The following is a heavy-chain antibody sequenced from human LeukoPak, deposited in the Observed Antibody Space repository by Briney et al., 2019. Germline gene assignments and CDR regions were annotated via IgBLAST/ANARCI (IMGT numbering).Heavy chain of an antibody. CDR2: ISLSGVT. J-gene: IGHJ4*02. V-gene: IGHV4-4*02. Sequence: PSGTLSLTCGVSGGSISSTNWWSWVRQPPGQGLEWIGEISLSGVTNYNPSLKSRGTMSLDRSKNHLSLTLTSVTAADTAVYYCSRESGAFSPFGYWGQGTLVTVSS. CDR3: SRESGAFSPFGY. CDR1: GGSISSTNW. D-gene: IGHD1-26*01.